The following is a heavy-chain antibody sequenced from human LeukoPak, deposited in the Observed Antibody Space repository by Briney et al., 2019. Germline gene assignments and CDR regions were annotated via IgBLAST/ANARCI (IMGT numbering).Heavy chain of an antibody. CDR1: GCTFDDYA. V-gene: IGHV3-49*04. D-gene: IGHD5-12*01. CDR3: PILTGATRDY. J-gene: IGHJ4*02. Sequence: GGSLRLSWTGSGCTFDDYAMILVRQAPGKGLEWVGFIRSKAYGGTTEYAASVKGRFTISRDDSRSIAYLQMNSLKTEDTAVNTSPILTGATRDYWGGGPLFTVSS. CDR2: IRSKAYGGTT.